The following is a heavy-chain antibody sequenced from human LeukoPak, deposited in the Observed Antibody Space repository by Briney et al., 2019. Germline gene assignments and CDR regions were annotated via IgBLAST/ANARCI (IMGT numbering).Heavy chain of an antibody. CDR1: EFTFSAYA. V-gene: IGHV3-30*02. J-gene: IGHJ4*02. CDR2: VRYGGNIK. CDR3: AKDLGTEYNIFDH. D-gene: IGHD3-9*01. Sequence: GGPLRLSCATSEFTFSAYAMHWIRQAPGRGLEWVAFVRYGGNIKYYADSVKGRFTISRDNSKNTLYLQMNSLRPEDTAVYYCAKDLGTEYNIFDHWGQGTLATVSS.